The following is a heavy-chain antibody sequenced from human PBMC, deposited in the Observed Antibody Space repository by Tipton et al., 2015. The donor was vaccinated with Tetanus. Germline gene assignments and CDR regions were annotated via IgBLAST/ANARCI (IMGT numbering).Heavy chain of an antibody. J-gene: IGHJ4*02. D-gene: IGHD1-14*01. CDR2: IHPADSDT. V-gene: IGHV5-51*01. CDR1: GYRFTDYW. Sequence: VQLVQSGAEVKKPGEPLKISCKGSGYRFTDYWIGWVRQMSGEGLEWMGIIHPADSDTRYSPSFQGQVTISVDKSVNTAYLQWGSLKASDTAMYYCARHSPSLVPDNNWGQGTLVTVAS. CDR3: ARHSPSLVPDNN.